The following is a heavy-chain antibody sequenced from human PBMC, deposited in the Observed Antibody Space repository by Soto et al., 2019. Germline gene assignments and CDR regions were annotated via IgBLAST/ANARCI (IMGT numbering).Heavy chain of an antibody. J-gene: IGHJ4*02. CDR1: GFTLSGYW. Sequence: EVQLVESGGGLVQPGGSLRLSCEASGFTLSGYWMHWVRQVPGKGLVWVSRISPDGSDTTHADSVKGRFTVSRDNAKNTLYLQMNSLRPEDTAVYYCVRPRYDGSGTPFDYWGPGTLVTVSS. V-gene: IGHV3-74*01. D-gene: IGHD3-22*01. CDR3: VRPRYDGSGTPFDY. CDR2: ISPDGSDT.